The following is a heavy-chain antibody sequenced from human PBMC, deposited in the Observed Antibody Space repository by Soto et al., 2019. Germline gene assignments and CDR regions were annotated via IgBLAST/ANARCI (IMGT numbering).Heavy chain of an antibody. J-gene: IGHJ6*02. V-gene: IGHV5-10-1*01. CDR3: ARHRDVVVVAATQVYYYGMDV. CDR1: GYTFSSNW. D-gene: IGHD2-15*01. Sequence: GESLKISCQTSGYTFSSNWFGWVRQMPGKGLEWMGRIDPSDSYTNYSPSFQGHVTISADKSISTAYLQWSSLKASYTAMYYCARHRDVVVVAATQVYYYGMDVWGQGTTVTVSS. CDR2: IDPSDSYT.